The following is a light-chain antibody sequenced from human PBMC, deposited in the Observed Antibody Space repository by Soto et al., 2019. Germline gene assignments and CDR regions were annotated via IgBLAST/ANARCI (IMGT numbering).Light chain of an antibody. CDR2: KAS. CDR1: RTISSW. CDR3: QHYNSYSEA. J-gene: IGKJ1*01. Sequence: DKQLTQSPSTLSASIGDRVTITCRASRTISSWLAWYQQKPGKAPKLLIYKASTLKSGVPSRFSGSGSGTEFTLTISSLQPDDFATYYCQHYNSYSEAFGQGNKVDIK. V-gene: IGKV1-5*03.